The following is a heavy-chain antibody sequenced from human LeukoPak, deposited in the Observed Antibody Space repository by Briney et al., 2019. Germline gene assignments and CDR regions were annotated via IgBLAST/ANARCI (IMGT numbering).Heavy chain of an antibody. J-gene: IGHJ4*02. V-gene: IGHV3-21*01. CDR1: GFTFSSYS. CDR3: ARDLSCSSTSCYFHFDY. CDR2: ISSSSSYI. Sequence: GESLRLSCAASGFTFSSYSMNWVRQAPGKGLEWVSSISSSSSYIYYADSVKGRFTISRDNAKNSLYLQMNSLRAEDTAVYYCARDLSCSSTSCYFHFDYWGQGTLVTVSS. D-gene: IGHD2-2*01.